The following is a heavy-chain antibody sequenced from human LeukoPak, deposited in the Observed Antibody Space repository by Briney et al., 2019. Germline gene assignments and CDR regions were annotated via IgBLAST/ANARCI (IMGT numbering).Heavy chain of an antibody. Sequence: SETLSLTCTVSGVSISSGAYYWNWIRHHPGKGLEWIGYIYYSGSTYYNPSLKSRVTISVDTSKNQFSLRLSSVTAADTAVYYCARHTMVRGVHYYGMDVWGQGTTVTVSS. J-gene: IGHJ6*02. V-gene: IGHV4-31*03. CDR2: IYYSGST. D-gene: IGHD3-10*01. CDR1: GVSISSGAYY. CDR3: ARHTMVRGVHYYGMDV.